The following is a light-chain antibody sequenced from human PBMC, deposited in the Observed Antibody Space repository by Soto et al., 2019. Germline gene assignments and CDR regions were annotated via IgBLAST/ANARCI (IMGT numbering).Light chain of an antibody. J-gene: IGKJ4*01. V-gene: IGKV1-33*01. Sequence: DLPMTQSPSSLSASVGDRVTITCQASQDISNYLNWYQQKPGKAPKLLIYDASNLETGVPSRFSGSGSGTDFTFTISSLQPEDIATYYCQQYDNLLPLTFGGGTKVEIK. CDR1: QDISNY. CDR3: QQYDNLLPLT. CDR2: DAS.